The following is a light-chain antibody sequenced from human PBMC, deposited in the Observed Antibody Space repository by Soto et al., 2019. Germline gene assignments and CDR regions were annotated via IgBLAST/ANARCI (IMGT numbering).Light chain of an antibody. CDR1: SSDVGSFNR. CDR3: NSYTSSSTYV. CDR2: EVS. J-gene: IGLJ1*01. V-gene: IGLV2-18*02. Sequence: QTDLTQPPSVSRSHGQSVAISCTGTSSDVGSFNRVSWYQQPPGTAPKLLIYEVSNRPSGVPDRFSGSKSGNTASLTISGLQAEDEADYYCNSYTSSSTYVFGTGTKVTVL.